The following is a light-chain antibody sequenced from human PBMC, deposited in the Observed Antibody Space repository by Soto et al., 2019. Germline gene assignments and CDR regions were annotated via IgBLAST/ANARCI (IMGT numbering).Light chain of an antibody. CDR2: GAS. J-gene: IGKJ5*01. CDR1: QSVSSIY. CDR3: QRYGSSPLIT. Sequence: EIVLTQSPGTLSLSPGERATLSFMSSQSVSSIYLAWYQQKPGQAPRLLIYGASSRATGIPDRFSGNGSGTDFTLTISRLESEDFAVYFCQRYGSSPLITFGQGTRLEIK. V-gene: IGKV3-20*01.